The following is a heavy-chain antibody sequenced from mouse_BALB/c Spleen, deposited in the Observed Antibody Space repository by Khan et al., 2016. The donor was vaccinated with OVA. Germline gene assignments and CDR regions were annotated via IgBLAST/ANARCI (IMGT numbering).Heavy chain of an antibody. CDR1: GFTFSNYA. Sequence: DVQLVESGGGLVKPGGSLKVSCAASGFTFSNYAMSWVRQTPEKRLEWVASISSGGTTYYPDSAMGRFTISRDNARNILSLQMRSLLSADTAMYYCTRDYWFVYWGQGTLVTVSA. V-gene: IGHV5-6-5*01. D-gene: IGHD1-1*02. CDR3: TRDYWFVY. CDR2: ISSGGTT. J-gene: IGHJ3*01.